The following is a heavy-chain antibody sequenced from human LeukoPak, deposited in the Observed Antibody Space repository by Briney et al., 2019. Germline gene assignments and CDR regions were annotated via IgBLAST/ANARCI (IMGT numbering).Heavy chain of an antibody. Sequence: SETLSLTCSVSGGSVTSGSYYWSCIRQPDGKGLEWIGRISTSGSTNYNPSLKSRVTMSLDTSKNQFSLKLNSLTAADTAVYYCARGAALAIDYWGQGALVTVSS. V-gene: IGHV4-61*02. CDR1: GGSVTSGSYY. CDR2: ISTSGST. J-gene: IGHJ4*02. D-gene: IGHD2-15*01. CDR3: ARGAALAIDY.